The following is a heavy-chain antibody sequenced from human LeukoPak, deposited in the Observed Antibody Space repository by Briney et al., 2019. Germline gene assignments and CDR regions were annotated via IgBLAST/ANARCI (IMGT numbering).Heavy chain of an antibody. CDR3: ARDPEQLVAHDY. Sequence: PGGSLRLSCAASGFTFSNAWMNWVRQAPGKGLEWVANIKQDGSEKYYVDSVKGRFTISRDNAKNSLYLQMNSLRAEDTAVYYCARDPEQLVAHDYWGQGTLVTVSS. CDR1: GFTFSNAW. J-gene: IGHJ4*02. D-gene: IGHD6-6*01. V-gene: IGHV3-7*01. CDR2: IKQDGSEK.